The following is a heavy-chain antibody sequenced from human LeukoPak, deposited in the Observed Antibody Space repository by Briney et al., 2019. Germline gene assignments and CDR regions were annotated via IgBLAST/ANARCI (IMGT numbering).Heavy chain of an antibody. CDR3: AKVHPTMGLGGY. D-gene: IGHD3-16*01. V-gene: IGHV3-30*18. CDR1: GFTFSTYG. CDR2: ISSDGSNK. J-gene: IGHJ4*02. Sequence: GGSLRLSCAASGFTFSTYGMHWVRQAPGQGLEWVAVISSDGSNKYYADSVKGRFTISRDNSKNTMYLQMNSLRAEDTAVYYCAKVHPTMGLGGYWGQGTLVTVSS.